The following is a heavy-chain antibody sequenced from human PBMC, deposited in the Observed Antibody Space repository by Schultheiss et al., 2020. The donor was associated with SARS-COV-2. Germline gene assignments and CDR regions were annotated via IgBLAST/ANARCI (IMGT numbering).Heavy chain of an antibody. V-gene: IGHV1-46*01. Sequence: GGSLRLSCKASGYTFTSYYMHWVRQAPGQGLEWMGIINPSGGSTSYAQKFQGRVTMTRDTSTSTVYMELSSLRSEDTAVYYCACYSSSWYNYWGQGTLVTVSS. CDR3: ACYSSSWYNY. D-gene: IGHD6-13*01. CDR2: INPSGGST. CDR1: GYTFTSYY. J-gene: IGHJ4*02.